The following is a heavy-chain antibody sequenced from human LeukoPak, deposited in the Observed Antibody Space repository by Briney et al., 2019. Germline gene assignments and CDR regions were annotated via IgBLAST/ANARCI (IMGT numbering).Heavy chain of an antibody. V-gene: IGHV3-30*18. CDR3: AKDLGYSGYDYFDY. CDR2: ISYDGSNK. CDR1: GFTFSSYG. D-gene: IGHD5-12*01. Sequence: GGSLRLSCAASGFTFSSYGMHWVRQAPGEGLEWVAVISYDGSNKYYADSVKGRFTISRDNSKNTLYLQMNSLRAEDTAVYYCAKDLGYSGYDYFDYWGQGTLATVSS. J-gene: IGHJ4*02.